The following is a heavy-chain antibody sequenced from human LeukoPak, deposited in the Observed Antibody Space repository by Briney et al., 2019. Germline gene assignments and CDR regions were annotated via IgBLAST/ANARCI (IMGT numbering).Heavy chain of an antibody. CDR1: GLTFNSFV. Sequence: GGSLRLSCAASGLTFNSFVMSWVRQAPGKGLEWVSAISGSGGGTYYADSVKGRFTISRDNSKNTLFLQMNSLRAEDTAVYYCAKGRDFFDYWGQGTLVTASS. CDR3: AKGRDFFDY. J-gene: IGHJ4*02. V-gene: IGHV3-23*01. CDR2: ISGSGGGT.